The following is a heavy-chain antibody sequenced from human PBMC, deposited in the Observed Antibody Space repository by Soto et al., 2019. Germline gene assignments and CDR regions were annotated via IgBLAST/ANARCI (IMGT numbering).Heavy chain of an antibody. CDR1: GGSFSGYY. D-gene: IGHD3-16*02. V-gene: IGHV4-34*01. J-gene: IGHJ5*02. CDR3: ARGYDLGELSLGWFDP. CDR2: INHSGST. Sequence: QVQLQQWGAGLLKPSETLSLTCAVYGGSFSGYYWSWIRQPPGKGLGWIGEINHSGSTNYNPSLKSRVTISVDTSKNQFSLKLSSVTAADTAVYYCARGYDLGELSLGWFDPWGQGTLVTVSS.